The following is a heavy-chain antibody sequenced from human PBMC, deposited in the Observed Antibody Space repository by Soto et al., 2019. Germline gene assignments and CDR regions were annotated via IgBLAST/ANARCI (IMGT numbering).Heavy chain of an antibody. D-gene: IGHD4-17*01. J-gene: IGHJ6*02. Sequence: GASVKVSSKASGYTFTSYAMHWVRQAPGQRLEWMGWINAGNGNTKYSQKFQGRVIITRDTSASTAYMELSSLRSEDTAVYYCARGGYGDYYYYGMDVWGQGTTVTVSS. CDR2: INAGNGNT. CDR3: ARGGYGDYYYYGMDV. V-gene: IGHV1-3*01. CDR1: GYTFTSYA.